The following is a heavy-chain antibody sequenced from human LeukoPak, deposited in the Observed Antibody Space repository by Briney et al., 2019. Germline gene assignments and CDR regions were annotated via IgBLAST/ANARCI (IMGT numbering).Heavy chain of an antibody. CDR2: IKQDGSEK. CDR1: GFTFSSYW. V-gene: IGHV3-7*01. CDR3: ARAYRSWYSDY. D-gene: IGHD6-6*01. Sequence: GGSLRLSCAASGFTFSSYWMSWVRQAPGEGLEWVANIKQDGSEKYYVDSVKGRFTISRDNAKNSLYLQMNSLRAEDTAVYYCARAYRSWYSDYWGQGTLVIVSS. J-gene: IGHJ4*02.